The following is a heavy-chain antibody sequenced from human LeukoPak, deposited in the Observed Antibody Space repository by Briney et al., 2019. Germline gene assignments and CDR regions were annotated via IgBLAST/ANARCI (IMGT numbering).Heavy chain of an antibody. CDR1: GYTFTGYY. CDR3: ARDGMVRGPDAWFDS. Sequence: ASVKVSCKASGYTFTGYYMHWVRQAPGQGLEWMGWINPNSGGTNYAQKFQGRVTMTRDTSISTAYMELSRLRSDDTAVYYCARDGMVRGPDAWFDSWGQGTLVTVSS. V-gene: IGHV1-2*02. J-gene: IGHJ5*01. D-gene: IGHD3-10*01. CDR2: INPNSGGT.